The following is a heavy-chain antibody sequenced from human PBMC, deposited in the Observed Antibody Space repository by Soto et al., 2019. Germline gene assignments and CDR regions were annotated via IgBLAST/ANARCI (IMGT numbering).Heavy chain of an antibody. CDR3: ARDRGTTQLWLNAFDV. V-gene: IGHV4-4*02. CDR2: IYHGGST. J-gene: IGHJ3*01. CDR1: GGHISSSHW. Sequence: QMQLQESGPGLVRPSGTLSLTCAVSGGHISSSHWWSWVRQPPGKGLEWIGEIYHGGSTNYNPSFKSRVTISFDKSKNQFSLKLTSVTAADTAMYFCARDRGTTQLWLNAFDVWGRGTMVTVSS. D-gene: IGHD5-18*01.